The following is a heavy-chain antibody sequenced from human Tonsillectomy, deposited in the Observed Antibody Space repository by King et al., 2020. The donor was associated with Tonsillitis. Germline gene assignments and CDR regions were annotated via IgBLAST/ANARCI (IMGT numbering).Heavy chain of an antibody. V-gene: IGHV3-23*04. J-gene: IGHJ4*02. Sequence: VQLVESGGGLVQPGGSLRLSCAASGFTFSSYAMSWVRQAPGKGLEWVSAISGSGGSTYYADSVKGRFTISRDKSKNTLYLQMNSLRAEDTAVYYCAKDRGTPFXVVMWPDYWGQGTLVTVSS. CDR3: AKDRGTPFXVVMWPDY. CDR1: GFTFSSYA. D-gene: IGHD3-3*01. CDR2: ISGSGGST.